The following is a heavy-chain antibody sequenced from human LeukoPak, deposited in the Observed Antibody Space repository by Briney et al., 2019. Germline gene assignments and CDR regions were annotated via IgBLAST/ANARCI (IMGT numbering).Heavy chain of an antibody. CDR3: AKDVRLGELYWFDP. V-gene: IGHV3-23*01. CDR1: GFTFSSYA. Sequence: GGSLRLSCAASGFTFSSYAMSWVRQAPGKGLEWVSAISGSGGSTYYADSVKGRFTISRDNSKNTLYLQMNSLRAENTAVYYCAKDVRLGELYWFDPWGQGTLVTVSS. J-gene: IGHJ5*02. D-gene: IGHD3-16*01. CDR2: ISGSGGST.